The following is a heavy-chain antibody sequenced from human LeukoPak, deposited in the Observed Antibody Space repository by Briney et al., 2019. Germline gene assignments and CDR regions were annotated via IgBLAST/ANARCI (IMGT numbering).Heavy chain of an antibody. J-gene: IGHJ4*02. CDR1: GGSFSGYY. Sequence: PSETLSLTCAVYGGSFSGYYWSWIRQPPGKGLEWIGEINHSGSTNYNPSLKSRVTTSVDTSKNQFSLKLSSVTAADTAAYYCARGVGAAAGNFDYWGQGTLVTVSS. D-gene: IGHD6-13*01. CDR3: ARGVGAAAGNFDY. V-gene: IGHV4-34*01. CDR2: INHSGST.